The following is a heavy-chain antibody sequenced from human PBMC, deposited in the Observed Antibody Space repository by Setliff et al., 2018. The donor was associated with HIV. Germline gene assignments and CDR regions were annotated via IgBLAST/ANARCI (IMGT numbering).Heavy chain of an antibody. J-gene: IGHJ3*02. V-gene: IGHV4-4*08. D-gene: IGHD6-19*01. Sequence: SETLSLTCAVSGVSFSGDYWSWVRQPPGKGLEWIGYIYSGGITKYNPSLKSRVTVSVDTSKDQFSLRLSSVTVADTAVYYCASGQWLEHAFDIWGQGTVVTVSS. CDR1: GVSFSGDY. CDR3: ASGQWLEHAFDI. CDR2: IYSGGIT.